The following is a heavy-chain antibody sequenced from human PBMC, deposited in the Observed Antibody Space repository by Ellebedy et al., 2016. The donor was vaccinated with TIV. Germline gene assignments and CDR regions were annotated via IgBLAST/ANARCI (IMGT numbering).Heavy chain of an antibody. CDR3: AKADCSGGRCCSDY. D-gene: IGHD2-15*01. Sequence: GGSLRLSXGASGFTFRSYGMHWVRQAPGKGLEWVAVISYDGTNKYYADSVKGRFTISRDNSKNTLYLQMNSLRAEDTAVYYCAKADCSGGRCCSDYWGQGTLVIVSS. CDR1: GFTFRSYG. J-gene: IGHJ4*02. V-gene: IGHV3-30*18. CDR2: ISYDGTNK.